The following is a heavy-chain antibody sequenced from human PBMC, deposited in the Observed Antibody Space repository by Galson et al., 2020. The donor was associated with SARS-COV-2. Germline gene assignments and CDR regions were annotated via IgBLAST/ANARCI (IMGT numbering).Heavy chain of an antibody. Sequence: ASETLSLTCTVSGYSISSGYYWGWIRQPPGKGLEWIGSISHSGSTYYNPSLKSRVTISVDTSKNQFSLKLSSVTAADTAVYYCASEWGYSYGYVYYWGQGTLVTVSS. CDR3: ASEWGYSYGYVYY. CDR1: GYSISSGYY. CDR2: ISHSGST. J-gene: IGHJ4*02. D-gene: IGHD5-18*01. V-gene: IGHV4-38-2*02.